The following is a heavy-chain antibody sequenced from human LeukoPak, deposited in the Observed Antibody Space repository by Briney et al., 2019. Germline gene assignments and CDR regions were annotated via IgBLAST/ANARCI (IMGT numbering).Heavy chain of an antibody. Sequence: GASVKVSCKASGYTFTSYDINWVRQATGQGLEWMGWMNPNSGNTGYAQKFQGRVTMTRDTSISTAYMELSRLRSDDTAVYFCAREGLVTQAVAGIELSLAHGLSYAVFDYWGQGSLVTVSS. J-gene: IGHJ4*02. D-gene: IGHD6-19*01. V-gene: IGHV1-8*01. CDR2: MNPNSGNT. CDR1: GYTFTSYD. CDR3: AREGLVTQAVAGIELSLAHGLSYAVFDY.